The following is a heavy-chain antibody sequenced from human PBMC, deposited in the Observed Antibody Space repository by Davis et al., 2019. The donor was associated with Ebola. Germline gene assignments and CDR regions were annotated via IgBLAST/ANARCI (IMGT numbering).Heavy chain of an antibody. CDR3: ARIPGPSSSLSPYYYYYGMDV. D-gene: IGHD6-6*01. CDR2: IIPIFGTA. V-gene: IGHV1-69*06. Sequence: AASVQVSCKASGGTFSSYAISWLRQAPGQGPEWMGGIIPIFGTANYAQKFQGRVTITADKSTSTAYMELSGLRSEDTAVYYCARIPGPSSSLSPYYYYYGMDVWGQGTTVTVSS. CDR1: GGTFSSYA. J-gene: IGHJ6*02.